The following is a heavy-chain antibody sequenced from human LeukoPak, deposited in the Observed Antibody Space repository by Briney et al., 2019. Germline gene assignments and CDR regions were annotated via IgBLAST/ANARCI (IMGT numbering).Heavy chain of an antibody. D-gene: IGHD4-23*01. CDR1: GGSISSYY. Sequence: SETLSLTCTVSGGSISSYYWSWIRQPPEKGLEWIGYIYYSGSTNYNPSLKSRVTISVDTSKNQFSLKLSSVTAADTAVYYCARGFSLGTTVVTNDYWGQGTLVTVSS. V-gene: IGHV4-59*01. CDR3: ARGFSLGTTVVTNDY. CDR2: IYYSGST. J-gene: IGHJ4*02.